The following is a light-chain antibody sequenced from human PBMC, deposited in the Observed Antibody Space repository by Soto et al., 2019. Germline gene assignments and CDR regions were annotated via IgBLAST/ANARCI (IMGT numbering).Light chain of an antibody. Sequence: QSVLTQPASVSGSPGQSITISCTGTSFDVGGYNYVSWYQQHTGKAPKLMIYEVSNRPSGVSNRFSGSKSGNTASLTISGLQAEDEADYYCSSYTSSNTLVFGGGTQLTVL. J-gene: IGLJ3*02. CDR2: EVS. CDR3: SSYTSSNTLV. V-gene: IGLV2-14*01. CDR1: SFDVGGYNY.